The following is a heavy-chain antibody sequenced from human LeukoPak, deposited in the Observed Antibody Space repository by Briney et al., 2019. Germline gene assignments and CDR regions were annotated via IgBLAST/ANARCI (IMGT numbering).Heavy chain of an antibody. V-gene: IGHV1-2*02. J-gene: IGHJ6*03. CDR3: ARVWFGGYSYGFYYYMDV. CDR2: INPNSGGT. D-gene: IGHD5-18*01. Sequence: ASVKVSCKASGYTFTGYYMHWVRQAPGQGLEWMGWINPNSGGTNYAQKFQGRVTMTRDTSISTAYMELSRLRSDDTAVYYCARVWFGGYSYGFYYYMDVWGKGTTVTVSS. CDR1: GYTFTGYY.